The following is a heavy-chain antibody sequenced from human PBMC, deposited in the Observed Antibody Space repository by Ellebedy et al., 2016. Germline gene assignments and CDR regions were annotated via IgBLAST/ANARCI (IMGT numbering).Heavy chain of an antibody. V-gene: IGHV5-51*01. J-gene: IGHJ6*02. CDR3: ARHLGRSPIADGMEV. D-gene: IGHD3-16*01. CDR2: IYPDDSDT. Sequence: GESLKISCKGFGSSFAIYWIAWVRQMPGRGLEWVGSIYPDDSDTRYSPSFKGQVTISADKSIDTAFLHWSNLQASDSALYYCARHLGRSPIADGMEVWGQGTEVIVSS. CDR1: GSSFAIYW.